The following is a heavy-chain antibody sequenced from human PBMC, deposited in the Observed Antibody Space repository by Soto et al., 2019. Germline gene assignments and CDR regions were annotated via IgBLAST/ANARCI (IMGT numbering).Heavy chain of an antibody. V-gene: IGHV3-30-3*01. CDR1: GFTFSIYA. J-gene: IGHJ4*02. Sequence: GGSKRLSCAASGFTFSIYALHWVRRAPGKGLEWVAVISYDGSNKYYADSVKGRFTISRDNSKNTLYLQMNSLRAEDTAVYYCARHHYGDYYFDYWGQGT. CDR2: ISYDGSNK. CDR3: ARHHYGDYYFDY. D-gene: IGHD4-17*01.